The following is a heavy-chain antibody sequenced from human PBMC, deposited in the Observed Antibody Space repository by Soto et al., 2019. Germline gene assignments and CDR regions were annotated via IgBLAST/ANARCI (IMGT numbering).Heavy chain of an antibody. CDR1: GSSVNSASYG. V-gene: IGHV4-61*03. CDR3: GRADRRGSWAACF. Sequence: SETLSLTCTVSGSSVNSASYGWTWIRQPPGKGLEWIGYIRYSGTTDYNPSLKGPVTISLDTSKNHFSLKLTSVTAADTAVYYCGRADRRGSWAACFWGQGTLVTVSS. D-gene: IGHD3-22*01. J-gene: IGHJ4*02. CDR2: IRYSGTT.